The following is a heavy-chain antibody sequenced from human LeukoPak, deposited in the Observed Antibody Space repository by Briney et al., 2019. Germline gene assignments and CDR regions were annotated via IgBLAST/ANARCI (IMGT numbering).Heavy chain of an antibody. CDR2: IKQDGSEK. CDR3: ASGFDSRFFDK. Sequence: GSLRLSCAASGFTFNYYWMSWVRQAPGKGLEWVANIKQDGSEKFYVDSVKGRFTISRDNAKNSLYLQMNSLRAEDTAVYYCASGFDSRFFDKWGQGTLVTVSS. CDR1: GFTFNYYW. D-gene: IGHD3-22*01. V-gene: IGHV3-7*01. J-gene: IGHJ4*02.